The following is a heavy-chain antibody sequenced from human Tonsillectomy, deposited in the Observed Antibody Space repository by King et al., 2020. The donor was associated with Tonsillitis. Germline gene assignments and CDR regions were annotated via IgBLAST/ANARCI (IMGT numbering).Heavy chain of an antibody. D-gene: IGHD3-10*01. V-gene: IGHV5-51*01. Sequence: QLVQSGAEVKKPGESLKISCKGSGYSFADYWIAWVRQMPGKGLGWMGVIYPGDSDTRYSPSFQDQVTISADKSITTAYLQWGSLKASDTAMYYCARRRSGSYLDHWGQGTLVTVSS. CDR2: IYPGDSDT. J-gene: IGHJ4*02. CDR3: ARRRSGSYLDH. CDR1: GYSFADYW.